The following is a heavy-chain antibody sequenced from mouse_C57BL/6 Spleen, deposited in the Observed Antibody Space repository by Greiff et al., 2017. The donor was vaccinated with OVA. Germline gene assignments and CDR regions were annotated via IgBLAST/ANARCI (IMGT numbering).Heavy chain of an antibody. CDR3: AGGPYYYGSSPRYFDV. CDR2: IDPSDSYT. D-gene: IGHD1-1*01. V-gene: IGHV1-59*01. CDR1: GYTFTSYW. J-gene: IGHJ1*03. Sequence: QVQLQQSGAELVRPGTSVKLSCKASGYTFTSYWMHWVKQRPGQGLEWIGVIDPSDSYTNYNQKFKGKATLTVDTSSSTAYMQLSSLTSEDSAVYYCAGGPYYYGSSPRYFDVWGTGTTVTVSS.